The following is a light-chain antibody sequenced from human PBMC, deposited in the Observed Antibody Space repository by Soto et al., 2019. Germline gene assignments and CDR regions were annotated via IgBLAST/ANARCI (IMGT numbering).Light chain of an antibody. CDR2: EVN. Sequence: QSAPTQPASVSGSPGQSIAISCTGTSSDIGAYNYVSRYQQHPDQAPKLLIHEVNNRPAGVSDRFSGSKSGNTASLTISGLQADDEADYYCSSHTTYTTRVFGTGTKLTVL. J-gene: IGLJ1*01. V-gene: IGLV2-14*01. CDR1: SSDIGAYNY. CDR3: SSHTTYTTRV.